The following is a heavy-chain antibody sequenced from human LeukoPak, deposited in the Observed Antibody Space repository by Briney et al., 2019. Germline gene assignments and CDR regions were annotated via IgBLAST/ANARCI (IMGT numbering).Heavy chain of an antibody. V-gene: IGHV3-21*04. CDR1: GFTFSGYS. CDR2: ISSSSSYI. Sequence: GGSLRLSCAASGFTFSGYSMNWVRQAPGKGLEWVSSISSSSSYIYYADSVKGRFTISRDNSKNTLYLQMNSLRAEDTAVYYCAKLLWFGELLFAAIDYWGQGTLVTVSS. CDR3: AKLLWFGELLFAAIDY. D-gene: IGHD3-10*01. J-gene: IGHJ4*02.